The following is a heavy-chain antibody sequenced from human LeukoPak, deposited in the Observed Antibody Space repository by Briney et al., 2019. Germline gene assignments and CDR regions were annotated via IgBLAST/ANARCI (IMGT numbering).Heavy chain of an antibody. CDR2: IYPGDSDT. D-gene: IGHD3-10*01. CDR3: ARLRKGGRFGDHAFEI. J-gene: IGHJ3*02. V-gene: IGHV5-51*01. CDR1: GYSFTSYW. Sequence: GESLKISCKGSGYSFTSYWIGWVRQLPGKGLEWMGIIYPGDSDTRYSPSRQGQVTISADKSINTAYLQWSSLKASDTAMYYCARLRKGGRFGDHAFEIWGQGKMVTVSS.